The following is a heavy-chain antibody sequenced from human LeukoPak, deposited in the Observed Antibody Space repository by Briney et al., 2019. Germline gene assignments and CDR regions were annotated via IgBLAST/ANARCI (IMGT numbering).Heavy chain of an antibody. D-gene: IGHD4-17*01. V-gene: IGHV3-33*01. J-gene: IGHJ6*02. CDR1: GFTFSSYG. CDR2: IWYDGSNK. Sequence: GGSLRLSCAASGFTFSSYGMHWVRQAPGKGLEWVAVIWYDGSNKYYADSVKGRFTISRDNSKNRLYLQMNSLRAEDTAVYYCARDFPHYGDLEDYYYGMDVWGQGTTVTVSS. CDR3: ARDFPHYGDLEDYYYGMDV.